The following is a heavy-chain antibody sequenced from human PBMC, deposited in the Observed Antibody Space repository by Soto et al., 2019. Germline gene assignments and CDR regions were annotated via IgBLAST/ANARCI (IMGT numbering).Heavy chain of an antibody. CDR3: TRATYYRYYFDG. Sequence: PPVTQALTGAVSGGSINNYYLSWLRQSPGKGLEWIGYIYYSGTTNYNPSLKSRVTISIDRSENQFSLKVSSVTAADMAVYFCTRATYYRYYFDGWGHGTLVTFSS. J-gene: IGHJ4*01. D-gene: IGHD3-10*01. CDR1: GGSINNYY. V-gene: IGHV4-59*01. CDR2: IYYSGTT.